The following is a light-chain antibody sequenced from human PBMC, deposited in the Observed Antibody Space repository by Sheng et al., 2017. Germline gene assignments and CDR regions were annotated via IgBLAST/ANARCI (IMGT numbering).Light chain of an antibody. CDR3: QQYNSYSP. CDR1: QSISDR. Sequence: DIQMTQSPSTLSASIGDRVTITCRASQSISDRLAWYQQKPGKAPNLLIYKASTLETGVPSRFSGSGSGTEFTLTISGLQPDDFATYYCQQYNSYSPFGQGTKVEIK. V-gene: IGKV1-5*03. CDR2: KAS. J-gene: IGKJ1*01.